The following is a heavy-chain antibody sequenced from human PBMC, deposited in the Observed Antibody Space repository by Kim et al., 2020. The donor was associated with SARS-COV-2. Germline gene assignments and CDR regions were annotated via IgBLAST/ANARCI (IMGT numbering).Heavy chain of an antibody. Sequence: GGSLRLSCTASGFTFSNYWMHWVRQAPGKGLVWVSRINSDGSSTTYSDSVKGRFTISRDNAKNTLYLQMNSLRAEDTAVYYCARGYSGSYRIDYWGQGTL. D-gene: IGHD1-26*01. V-gene: IGHV3-74*01. CDR2: INSDGSST. J-gene: IGHJ4*02. CDR1: GFTFSNYW. CDR3: ARGYSGSYRIDY.